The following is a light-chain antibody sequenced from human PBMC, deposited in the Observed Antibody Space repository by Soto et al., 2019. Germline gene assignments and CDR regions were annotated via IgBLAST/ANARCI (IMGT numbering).Light chain of an antibody. Sequence: EIVLTQSPGTLSLSPGERAALTCRASQSVSSSYLAWYQQKPGQAPRALIYGASNRAAGIPDRFSGSGSGTDFTLTISRLEPEDFAVYYCQQYGKSPPTITFGQGTRLDIK. V-gene: IGKV3-20*01. CDR2: GAS. J-gene: IGKJ5*01. CDR3: QQYGKSPPTIT. CDR1: QSVSSSY.